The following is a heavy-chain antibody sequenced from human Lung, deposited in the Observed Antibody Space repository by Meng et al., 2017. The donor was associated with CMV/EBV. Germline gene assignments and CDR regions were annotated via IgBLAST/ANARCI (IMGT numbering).Heavy chain of an antibody. CDR2: INHSGST. CDR3: ASIAAAGDTPFDY. Sequence: XXXLTXXVYGGSFSGYYWSWIRQPPGKGLEWIGEINHSGSTNYNPSLKSRVTISVDTSKNQFSLKLSSVTAADTAVYYCASIAAAGDTPFDYWGQGTLVTVSS. V-gene: IGHV4-34*01. J-gene: IGHJ4*02. D-gene: IGHD6-13*01. CDR1: GGSFSGYY.